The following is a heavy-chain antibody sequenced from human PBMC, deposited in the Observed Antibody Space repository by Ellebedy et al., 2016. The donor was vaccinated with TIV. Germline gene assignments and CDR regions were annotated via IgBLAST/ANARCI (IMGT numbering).Heavy chain of an antibody. CDR3: ARGAGITMFRGVINY. J-gene: IGHJ4*02. D-gene: IGHD3-10*01. CDR1: GFTFSRYD. V-gene: IGHV3-13*05. CDR2: ISTSGDP. Sequence: GESLKISCAASGFTFSRYDMHWVRQASGTGLEWVSGISTSGDPYYPGSVKGRFTISRDNSKNTLFLQMNSLGAEDTAVYYCARGAGITMFRGVINYWGQGTLVTVSS.